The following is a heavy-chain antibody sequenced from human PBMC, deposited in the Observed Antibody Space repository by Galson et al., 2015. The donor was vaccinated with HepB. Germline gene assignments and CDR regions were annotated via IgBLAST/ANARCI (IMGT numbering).Heavy chain of an antibody. D-gene: IGHD3-3*01. Sequence: SLRLSCAASGFTFSNAWMNWVRQAPGKGLEWVGRIKSKTDGGTTDYAAPVKGRFTISRDDSKNTLYLQMNSLKTEDTAVYYCTTDFRVIFGVAAYWGQGTLVTVSS. CDR1: GFTFSNAW. V-gene: IGHV3-15*07. CDR2: IKSKTDGGTT. CDR3: TTDFRVIFGVAAY. J-gene: IGHJ4*02.